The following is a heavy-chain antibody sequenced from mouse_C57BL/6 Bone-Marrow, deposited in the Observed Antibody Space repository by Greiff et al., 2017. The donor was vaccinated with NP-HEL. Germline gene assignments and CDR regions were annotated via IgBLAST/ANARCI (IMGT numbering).Heavy chain of an antibody. J-gene: IGHJ2*01. CDR1: GYAFSSSW. CDR3: ARSKDYYGRYFDY. D-gene: IGHD1-1*01. V-gene: IGHV1-82*01. CDR2: IYPGDGDT. Sequence: QVQLKESGPELVKPGASVKISCKASGYAFSSSWMNWVKQRPGKGLEWIGRIYPGDGDTNYNGKFKGKATLTADKSSSTAYMQLSSLTSEDSAVYFCARSKDYYGRYFDYWGQGTTLTVSS.